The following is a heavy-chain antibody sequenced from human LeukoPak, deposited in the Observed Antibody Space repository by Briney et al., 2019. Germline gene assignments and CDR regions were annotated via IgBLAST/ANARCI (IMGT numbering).Heavy chain of an antibody. CDR1: GYTFTSYD. J-gene: IGHJ4*02. D-gene: IGHD2-2*02. CDR3: ARRLSCSSSSCYTGSDY. V-gene: IGHV1-8*01. Sequence: GASVKVSCKASGYTFTSYDINWVRQATGQGLEWMGWMNPNSGNTGYAQKFQGRVTMTRDTSISTAYMELSRLRSDDTAVYYCARRLSCSSSSCYTGSDYWGQGTLVTVSS. CDR2: MNPNSGNT.